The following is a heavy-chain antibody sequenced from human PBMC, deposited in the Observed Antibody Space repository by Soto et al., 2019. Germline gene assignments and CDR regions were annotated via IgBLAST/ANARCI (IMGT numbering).Heavy chain of an antibody. J-gene: IGHJ5*02. V-gene: IGHV5-10-1*03. CDR1: GYSFTDYW. CDR2: IDPRDSQS. D-gene: IGHD3-10*01. CDR3: ARTGYGNWLDP. Sequence: DVQLVQSGAEVKKPGESLTISCKASGYSFTDYWITWVRQMPGKGLEWMGRIDPRDSQSNYSPSFQGHVTISADKSSSTAYLHWNSLKASHTAMYYCARTGYGNWLDPWGQGPLVTVSS.